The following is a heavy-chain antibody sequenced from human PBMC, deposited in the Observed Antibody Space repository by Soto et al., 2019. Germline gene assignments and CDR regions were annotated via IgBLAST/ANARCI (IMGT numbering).Heavy chain of an antibody. CDR3: ARDNDMGQQLPQWGPYYYYYGMDV. CDR1: GFTFSNYG. V-gene: IGHV3-30*03. CDR2: ISYDGSNQ. D-gene: IGHD6-13*01. J-gene: IGHJ6*02. Sequence: PGGSLRLSCVASGFTFSNYGMHWVRQAPGKGLEWATIISYDGSNQNYADSVKGRFTISRDNSKNTLYLQMNSLRAEDTAVYYCARDNDMGQQLPQWGPYYYYYGMDVWGQGTTVTVSS.